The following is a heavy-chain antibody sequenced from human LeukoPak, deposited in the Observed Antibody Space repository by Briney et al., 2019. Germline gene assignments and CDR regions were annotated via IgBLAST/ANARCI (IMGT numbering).Heavy chain of an antibody. Sequence: SGGSLRLSCAASGVTFSTYSMNWVRQAQGKGLEWISYITSTSGLIYYADSVRGRFTISRDNAKSSLYLQMNSLRDEDTAVYYCARDHMYAFDIWGQGALVAVSS. D-gene: IGHD2-21*01. J-gene: IGHJ3*02. V-gene: IGHV3-48*02. CDR3: ARDHMYAFDI. CDR2: ITSTSGLI. CDR1: GVTFSTYS.